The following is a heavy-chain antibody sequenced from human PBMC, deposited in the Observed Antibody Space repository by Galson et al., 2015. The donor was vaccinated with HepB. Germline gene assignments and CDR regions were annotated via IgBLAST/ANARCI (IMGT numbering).Heavy chain of an antibody. CDR2: IYWDDDK. Sequence: PALVKPTQTLTLTCTFSGFSLNTLTVGVGWISQPPAKALEWLALIYWDDDKRYSPSLKSRLTITKDTSKNQVVLTMTNMDPVDTGTYYCAHSLVGATKYPGVFDYWGQGTLVTVSS. D-gene: IGHD1-26*01. J-gene: IGHJ4*02. CDR3: AHSLVGATKYPGVFDY. V-gene: IGHV2-5*02. CDR1: GFSLNTLTVG.